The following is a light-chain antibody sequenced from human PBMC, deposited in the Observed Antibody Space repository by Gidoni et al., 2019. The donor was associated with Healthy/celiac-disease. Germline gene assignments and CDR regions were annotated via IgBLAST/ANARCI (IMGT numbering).Light chain of an antibody. CDR1: QIVSSN. Sequence: EIVMTQSPATLSVSPGERATLSCRASQIVSSNLAWYQQKPGQAPRLLSYGASTRATGIPARFSGSGSGTEFNLTISSLQSEDFAVYYCQQYNNWPPWTFGQGTKVEIK. J-gene: IGKJ1*01. CDR2: GAS. V-gene: IGKV3-15*01. CDR3: QQYNNWPPWT.